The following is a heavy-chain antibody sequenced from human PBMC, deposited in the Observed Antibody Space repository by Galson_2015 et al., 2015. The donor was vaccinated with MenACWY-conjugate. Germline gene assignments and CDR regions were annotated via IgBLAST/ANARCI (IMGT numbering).Heavy chain of an antibody. V-gene: IGHV5-51*01. J-gene: IGHJ6*02. Sequence: QSGAEVKKPGESLKISCKASGYSFTNYWIGWVRQMPEKGLEWMGIFYPGDSDTRYSPSFQGQVTISADKSISTVYLQWSSLKASDTAMYYGVRLHGRDYQNYGMDVWGQGTTVT. CDR3: VRLHGRDYQNYGMDV. D-gene: IGHD2-2*01. CDR1: GYSFTNYW. CDR2: FYPGDSDT.